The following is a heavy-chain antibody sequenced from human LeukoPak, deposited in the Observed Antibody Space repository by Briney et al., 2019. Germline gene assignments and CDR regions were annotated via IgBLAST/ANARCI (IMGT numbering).Heavy chain of an antibody. Sequence: GRSLRLSCAASGFTFSSYGMHWVRQAPGKGLEGVAVIWYDGSNKYYADSVKGRFTISRDNSKNTLYLQMNSLRAEDTAVYYCAREDYYGSGSNDYWGQGTLVTVSS. CDR3: AREDYYGSGSNDY. V-gene: IGHV3-33*01. CDR2: IWYDGSNK. CDR1: GFTFSSYG. D-gene: IGHD3-10*01. J-gene: IGHJ4*02.